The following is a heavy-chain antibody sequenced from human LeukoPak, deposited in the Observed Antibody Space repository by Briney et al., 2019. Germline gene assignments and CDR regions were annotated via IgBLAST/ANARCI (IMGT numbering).Heavy chain of an antibody. J-gene: IGHJ4*02. CDR2: ISSSGSTI. CDR1: GFTFSSYE. D-gene: IGHD4-17*01. Sequence: GGSLRLSCAASGFTFSSYEMNWVRQAAGKGLEGVSYISSSGSTIYYADSVKGRFTISRDNAKNSLYLQMNSLRAEDTAVYYCARDRAYGDGGYWGQGTLVTVSS. CDR3: ARDRAYGDGGY. V-gene: IGHV3-48*03.